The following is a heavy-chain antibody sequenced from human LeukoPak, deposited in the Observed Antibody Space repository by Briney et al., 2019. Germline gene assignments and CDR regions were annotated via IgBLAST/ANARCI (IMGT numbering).Heavy chain of an antibody. J-gene: IGHJ3*02. Sequence: TGGSLRLSCAASGFTFSSYGMYWVRQAPGKELEWVAFIRYDGSNKYYAESVKGRLTISRDTSKSTLYLQMNSLRVEDTAVYYCAKESSSGWHDAFDIWGQGTMVTVSS. CDR2: IRYDGSNK. CDR3: AKESSSGWHDAFDI. D-gene: IGHD6-19*01. CDR1: GFTFSSYG. V-gene: IGHV3-30*02.